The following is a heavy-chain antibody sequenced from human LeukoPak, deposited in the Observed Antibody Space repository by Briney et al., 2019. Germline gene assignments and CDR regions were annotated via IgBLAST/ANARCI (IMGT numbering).Heavy chain of an antibody. CDR2: ISAYNGNT. J-gene: IGHJ4*02. CDR1: GYTFTSYY. D-gene: IGHD3-3*01. Sequence: ASVKVSCKASGYTFTSYYMHWVRQAPGQGLEWMGWISAYNGNTNYAQKLQGRVTMTTDTSTSTAYMELRSLRSDDTAVYYCARDPLGFRTIFGVVSGPFDYWGQGTLVTVSS. CDR3: ARDPLGFRTIFGVVSGPFDY. V-gene: IGHV1-18*04.